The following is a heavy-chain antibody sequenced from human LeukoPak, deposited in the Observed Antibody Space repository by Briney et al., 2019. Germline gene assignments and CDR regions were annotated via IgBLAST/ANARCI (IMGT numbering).Heavy chain of an antibody. Sequence: PSETLSLTCTVSGGSISSYYWSWIRQPAGKGLEWIGRIYTSGSTNYNPSLKSRVTISVDTSKNQFSLKLRSATAADTAVYYCARQTAGDWANWFGPWGQGTLVTVSS. CDR2: IYTSGST. J-gene: IGHJ5*02. V-gene: IGHV4-4*07. D-gene: IGHD2-21*02. CDR1: GGSISSYY. CDR3: ARQTAGDWANWFGP.